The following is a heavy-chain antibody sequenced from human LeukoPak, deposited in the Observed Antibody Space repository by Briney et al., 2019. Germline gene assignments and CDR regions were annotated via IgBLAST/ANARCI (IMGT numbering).Heavy chain of an antibody. J-gene: IGHJ3*02. CDR2: ISYDGSNK. CDR1: GFTFSSYA. CDR3: ARELGAKSVSNAFDI. Sequence: PGGSLRLSRAASGFTFSSYAMHWVRQAPGKGLEWVAVISYDGSNKYYADSVKGRFTISRDNSKNTLYLQMNSLRAEDTAVYYCARELGAKSVSNAFDIWGQGTMVTVSS. D-gene: IGHD3-16*01. V-gene: IGHV3-30-3*01.